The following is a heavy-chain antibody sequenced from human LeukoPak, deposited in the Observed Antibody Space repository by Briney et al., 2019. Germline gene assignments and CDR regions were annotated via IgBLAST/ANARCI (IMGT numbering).Heavy chain of an antibody. D-gene: IGHD1-26*01. Sequence: SETLSLTCTVSRVALSSGSYYWGWIRQHPGKGLEWIGYIYYSGSTYYNPSLKSRVIISVETSKNHFSLNLSCAAAADTAVYYCARRNGEGDLRFDPWGQGTLVTVSS. V-gene: IGHV4-31*03. J-gene: IGHJ5*02. CDR2: IYYSGST. CDR3: ARRNGEGDLRFDP. CDR1: RVALSSGSYY.